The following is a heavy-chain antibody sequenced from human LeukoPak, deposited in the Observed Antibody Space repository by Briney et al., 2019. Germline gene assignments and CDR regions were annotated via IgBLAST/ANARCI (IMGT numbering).Heavy chain of an antibody. V-gene: IGHV3-30*03. CDR3: ARAEIIHSITHMDV. J-gene: IGHJ6*02. Sequence: GRSLRLSCVASGFTFSTYGMHWVRQAPGKGLEWVAVMSHDGGIEKYADSVKGRFTISRDNSKKTLYLQLNSLRSDDAAVYYCARAEIIHSITHMDVWGQGTTVTVSS. D-gene: IGHD2/OR15-2a*01. CDR1: GFTFSTYG. CDR2: MSHDGGIE.